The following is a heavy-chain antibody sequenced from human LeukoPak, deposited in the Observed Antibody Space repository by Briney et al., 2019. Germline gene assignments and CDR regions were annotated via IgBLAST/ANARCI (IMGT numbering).Heavy chain of an antibody. V-gene: IGHV3-30*03. CDR2: ISYDGSNK. Sequence: GGALRLSSAASGVTFRTYVMHWGPDAPGEGLEWGSLISYDGSNKYYADSLTGRFTISRDNSKHPLYLHMNSLRAEDTAVYYCARTYYYDRGGFYPDYSGQGTLVTVSS. CDR3: ARTYYYDRGGFYPDY. D-gene: IGHD3-22*01. CDR1: GVTFRTYV. J-gene: IGHJ4*02.